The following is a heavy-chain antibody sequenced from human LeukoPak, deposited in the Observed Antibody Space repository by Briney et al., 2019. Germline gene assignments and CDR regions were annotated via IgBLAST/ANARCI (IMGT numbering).Heavy chain of an antibody. CDR3: AKEASGYSSSWYFDY. V-gene: IGHV3-30*04. Sequence: GWSLRLSCAASGFTFSGYAMYWVRQAPGKGLEWVAVISYDGSNKYYADSVKGRFTISRDNSKNTLYLQMNSLRAEDTAVYYCAKEASGYSSSWYFDYWGQGTLVTVSS. CDR2: ISYDGSNK. D-gene: IGHD6-13*01. CDR1: GFTFSGYA. J-gene: IGHJ4*02.